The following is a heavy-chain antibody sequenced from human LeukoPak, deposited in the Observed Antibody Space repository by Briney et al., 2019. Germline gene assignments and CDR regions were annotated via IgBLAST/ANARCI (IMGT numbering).Heavy chain of an antibody. CDR3: ALDCCTGSRFDH. J-gene: IGHJ4*02. CDR2: IYSGGST. V-gene: IGHV3-53*01. CDR1: GFTVSNSY. Sequence: GGSLRLSCAVSGFTVSNSYMGWVRQAPGKGLEWVSAIYSGGSTFYADSVKGRFTISRDISKNSLHLQMNSLTVDDTAVYYCALDCCTGSRFDHWGQGTLVTVSS. D-gene: IGHD2-8*02.